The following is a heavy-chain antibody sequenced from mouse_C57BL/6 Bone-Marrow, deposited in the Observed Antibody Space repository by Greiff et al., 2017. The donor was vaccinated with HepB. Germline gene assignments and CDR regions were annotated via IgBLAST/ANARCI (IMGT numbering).Heavy chain of an antibody. V-gene: IGHV14-4*01. Sequence: EVHLVESGAELVRPGASVKLSCTASGFNIKDDYMHWVKQRPEQGLEWIGWIDPENGDTEYASKFQGKATITADTSSNTAYLQLSSLTSEDTAVYYCTTIYYGLYYAMDYWGQGTSVTVSS. J-gene: IGHJ4*01. D-gene: IGHD2-1*01. CDR3: TTIYYGLYYAMDY. CDR2: IDPENGDT. CDR1: GFNIKDDY.